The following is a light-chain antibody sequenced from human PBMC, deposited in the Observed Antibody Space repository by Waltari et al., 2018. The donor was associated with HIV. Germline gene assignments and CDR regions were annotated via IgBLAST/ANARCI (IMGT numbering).Light chain of an antibody. V-gene: IGLV1-51*01. CDR2: DNN. Sequence: QSVLTQPPSVSAAPGQKVTISCSGSSSNIEYNYVFWCQQLPGTAPKLLIFDNNMRPSGIPDRFSGSRSGTSATLAITGLQTGDEADYYCGTWDNSLNSVIFGGGTSLTVL. CDR3: GTWDNSLNSVI. J-gene: IGLJ2*01. CDR1: SSNIEYNY.